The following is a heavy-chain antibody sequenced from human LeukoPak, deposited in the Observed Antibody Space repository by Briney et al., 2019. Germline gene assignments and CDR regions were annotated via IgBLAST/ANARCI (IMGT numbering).Heavy chain of an antibody. CDR1: GGSFSGYY. D-gene: IGHD2-15*01. CDR2: INHSGST. CDR3: ARMGGIVVVVAANGTPAIFDY. V-gene: IGHV4-34*01. Sequence: PSETLSLTCAVYGGSFSGYYWSWIRQPPGKGLEWIGEINHSGSTNYNPSLKSRVTISVDTSKNQFSLKLSSMTAADTAVYYCARMGGIVVVVAANGTPAIFDYWGQGTLVTVSS. J-gene: IGHJ4*02.